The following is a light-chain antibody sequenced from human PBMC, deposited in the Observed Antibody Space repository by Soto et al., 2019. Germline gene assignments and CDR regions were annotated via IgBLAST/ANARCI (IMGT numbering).Light chain of an antibody. J-gene: IGLJ1*01. Sequence: QSVLTQPPSVSEAPGQRVTISCTGRSSNIGAGYEAHWYQQVPGTAPKLLIYENNNRPSGVPDRFSGSKSGTSASLAITGLQAEDEAEYYSQSYDSSLSGYVFGTGTKVTVL. CDR1: SSNIGAGYE. CDR3: QSYDSSLSGYV. CDR2: ENN. V-gene: IGLV1-40*01.